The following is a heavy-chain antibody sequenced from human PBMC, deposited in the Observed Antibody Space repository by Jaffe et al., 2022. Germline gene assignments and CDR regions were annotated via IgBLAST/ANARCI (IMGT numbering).Heavy chain of an antibody. CDR3: GLLLRFLEWLLWVYYYYYYMDV. J-gene: IGHJ6*03. CDR2: IRSKAYGGTT. V-gene: IGHV3-49*04. Sequence: EVQLVESGGGLVQPGRSLRLSCTASGFTFGDYAMSWVRQAPGKGLEWVGFIRSKAYGGTTEYAASVKGRFTISRDDSKSIAYLQMNSLKTEDTAVYYCGLLLRFLEWLLWVYYYYYYMDVWGKGTTVTVSS. CDR1: GFTFGDYA. D-gene: IGHD3-3*01.